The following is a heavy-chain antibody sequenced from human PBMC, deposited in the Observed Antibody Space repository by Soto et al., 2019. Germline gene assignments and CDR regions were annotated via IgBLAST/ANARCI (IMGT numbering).Heavy chain of an antibody. Sequence: QVYLVQSGAEVKKPGSSVKISCKASGGIFSSNTINWVRQAAGQGLEWMGGIIPLFGTANYAEKFQGRVTITADKATKTEYMEVTSLRPEDTAVYYSASKAACGGDCYAFDSWGQGTLVTDSS. D-gene: IGHD2-21*02. J-gene: IGHJ4*02. CDR3: ASKAACGGDCYAFDS. CDR1: GGIFSSNT. V-gene: IGHV1-69*06. CDR2: IIPLFGTA.